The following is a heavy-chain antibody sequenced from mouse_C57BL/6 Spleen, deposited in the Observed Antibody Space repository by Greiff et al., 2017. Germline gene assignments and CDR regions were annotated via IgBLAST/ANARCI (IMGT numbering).Heavy chain of an antibody. J-gene: IGHJ3*01. D-gene: IGHD4-1*01. CDR1: GYAFSSSW. V-gene: IGHV1-82*01. Sequence: QVQLQPSGPELVKPGASVKISCKASGYAFSSSWMNWVKQRPGKGLEWIGRIYPGDGDTNYNGKFKGKATLTADKSSSTAYMQLSSLTSEDSAVYYCARWDFGGFAYWGQGTLVTVSA. CDR3: ARWDFGGFAY. CDR2: IYPGDGDT.